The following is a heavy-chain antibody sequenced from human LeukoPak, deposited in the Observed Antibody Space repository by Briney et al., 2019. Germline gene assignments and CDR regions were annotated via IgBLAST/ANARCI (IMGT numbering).Heavy chain of an antibody. Sequence: SETLSLTCSVSGGSTNSGGYYWGWIRQTPGKGLQWIASIYYSGNIYYNPSLKSRVTMSLDTSKNHFSLKLSSVTAADTAVYYCARGVGYYYYYYMDVWGKGTTVTVSS. CDR3: ARGVGYYYYYYMDV. CDR2: IYYSGNI. J-gene: IGHJ6*03. CDR1: GGSTNSGGYY. V-gene: IGHV4-39*07.